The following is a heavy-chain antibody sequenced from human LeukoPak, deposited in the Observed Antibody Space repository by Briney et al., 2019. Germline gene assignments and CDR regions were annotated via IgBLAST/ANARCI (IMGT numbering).Heavy chain of an antibody. J-gene: IGHJ4*02. CDR1: GYTLTESS. D-gene: IGHD2-2*01. V-gene: IGHV1-24*01. CDR2: FDPQDGET. Sequence: ASVKVSCKVSGYTLTESSMHWVRQAPGEGLEWMGSFDPQDGETIYAQKFHGRVTMTRDTSISTAYMELSSLRSDDTAVYYCARVPVVVVPAATYFDYWGQGTLVTVSS. CDR3: ARVPVVVVPAATYFDY.